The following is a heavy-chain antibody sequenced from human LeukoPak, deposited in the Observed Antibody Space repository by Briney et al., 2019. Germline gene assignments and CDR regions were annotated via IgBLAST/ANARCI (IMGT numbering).Heavy chain of an antibody. J-gene: IGHJ5*02. CDR1: GYRFHSYD. CDR2: MNPSSGNT. V-gene: IGHV1-8*01. D-gene: IGHD6-6*01. Sequence: ASVKVSCKTSGYRFHSYDINWVRQATGQGLEWMGWMNPSSGNTGYAQKFQGRVSMTRDTSTSTAFMELSSLRSEDSAVYYCTRAGHPHFNPEYNWFDPWGQGTLVRVSS. CDR3: TRAGHPHFNPEYNWFDP.